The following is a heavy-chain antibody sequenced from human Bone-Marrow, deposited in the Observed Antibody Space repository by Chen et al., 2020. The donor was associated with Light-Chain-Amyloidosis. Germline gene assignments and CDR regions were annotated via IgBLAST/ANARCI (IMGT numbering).Heavy chain of an antibody. CDR2: IYPDDSDA. Sequence: EVQLEQSGPEVKKPGESLKISCKGPGSTFPNSWIGGVRQMPGKGLEWMGVIYPDDSDARYSPSFEGQVTISADKSITTAYLQWRSLKASDTAMYYCARRRDGYNFDYWGQGTLVTVSS. CDR3: ARRRDGYNFDY. CDR1: GSTFPNSW. J-gene: IGHJ4*02. D-gene: IGHD5-12*01. V-gene: IGHV5-51*01.